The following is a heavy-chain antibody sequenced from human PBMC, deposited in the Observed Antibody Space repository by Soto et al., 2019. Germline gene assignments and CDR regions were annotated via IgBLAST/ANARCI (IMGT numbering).Heavy chain of an antibody. CDR1: GGSMSSSRYY. V-gene: IGHV4-39*01. J-gene: IGHJ6*02. CDR2: IYYSGST. D-gene: IGHD6-6*01. CDR3: ASTTGIAARLPIYYYDGMDV. Sequence: SETLSLTCTVYGGSMSSSRYYWGWIRQPPGKGLEWIGSIYYSGSTYYNPSLKSRVTISVDTSKNQFSLKLSSVTAADTAVYYCASTTGIAARLPIYYYDGMDVWGQGTTVT.